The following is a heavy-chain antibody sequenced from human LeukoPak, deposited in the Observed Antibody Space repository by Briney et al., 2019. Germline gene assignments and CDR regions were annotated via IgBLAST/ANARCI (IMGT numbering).Heavy chain of an antibody. CDR3: AKDRTGYYDTSPDFDC. CDR1: GFTLSNYA. V-gene: IGHV3-23*01. J-gene: IGHJ4*02. D-gene: IGHD3-22*01. Sequence: GGSLRLSCAASGFTLSNYAMTWVRQAPGKGLEWVSVISGSSLTIYYADSVKGRFTISRDNSKNTVYLQMNSLRAEDTAVYYCAKDRTGYYDTSPDFDCWGQGTLVTVSS. CDR2: ISGSSLTI.